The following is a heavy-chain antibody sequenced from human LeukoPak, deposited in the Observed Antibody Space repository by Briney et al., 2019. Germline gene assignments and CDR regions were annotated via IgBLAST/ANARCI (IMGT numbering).Heavy chain of an antibody. CDR2: ISSSGSTI. CDR1: GFTFSSYE. D-gene: IGHD5-18*01. CDR3: ARGSVDTAMAGDY. Sequence: GGSLRLSCAAPGFTFSSYEMNWVRQAPGKGLEWVSYISSSGSTIYYADSVKGRFTISRDNAKNSLYLQMNSLRAEDTAVYYCARGSVDTAMAGDYWGQGTLVTVSS. J-gene: IGHJ4*02. V-gene: IGHV3-48*03.